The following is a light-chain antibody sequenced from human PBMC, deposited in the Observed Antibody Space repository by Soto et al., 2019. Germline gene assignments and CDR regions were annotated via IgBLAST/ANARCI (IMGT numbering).Light chain of an antibody. CDR1: QSVRSSY. Sequence: EIVLTQSPGTLSLSPGERATLSCRASQSVRSSYLAWYQQKPGKAPRLLIYGASSRATGIPDRFSGSGSGSDLPLTISRPEPEDFAVYYCRQYDSSPLTSGGGTKVEIK. CDR2: GAS. J-gene: IGKJ4*01. V-gene: IGKV3-20*01. CDR3: RQYDSSPLT.